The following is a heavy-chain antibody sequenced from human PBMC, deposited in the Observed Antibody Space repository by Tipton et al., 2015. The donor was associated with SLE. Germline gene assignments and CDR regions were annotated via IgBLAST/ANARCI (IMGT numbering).Heavy chain of an antibody. D-gene: IGHD3-3*01. CDR3: ARVGVFGVSECYFDY. Sequence: TLSLTCTVSGGSIRSYYWSWIRQPPGKGLEWIGYIYYSGSTNYNPSLKSRVTISVDTSKNQFSLKLSSVTAADTAMYYCARVGVFGVSECYFDYWGQGTLVTVSS. CDR2: IYYSGST. CDR1: GGSIRSYY. J-gene: IGHJ4*02. V-gene: IGHV4-59*12.